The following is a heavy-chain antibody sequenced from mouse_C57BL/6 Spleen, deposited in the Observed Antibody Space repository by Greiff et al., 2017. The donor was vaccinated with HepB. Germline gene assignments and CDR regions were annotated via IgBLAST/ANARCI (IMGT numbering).Heavy chain of an antibody. V-gene: IGHV1-66*01. D-gene: IGHD1-1*01. CDR1: GYSFTSYY. Sequence: QVHVKQSGPELVKPGASVKISCKASGYSFTSYYIHWVKQRPGQGLEWIGWIYPGSGNTKYNEKFKGKATLTADTSSSTAYMQLSSLTSEDSAVYYCARGYDYYGSSFSYYFDYWGQGTTLTVSS. J-gene: IGHJ2*01. CDR2: IYPGSGNT. CDR3: ARGYDYYGSSFSYYFDY.